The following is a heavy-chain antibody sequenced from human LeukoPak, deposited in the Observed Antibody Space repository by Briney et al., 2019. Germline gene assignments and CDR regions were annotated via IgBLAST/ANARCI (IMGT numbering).Heavy chain of an antibody. J-gene: IGHJ4*02. CDR1: GFTFSSYA. CDR2: ISGSGGST. Sequence: GGSLRLSCAASGFTFSSYAMSWVRQAPGKGLEWVSAISGSGGSTYYADSVKGRFTISRDNSKNTLYLQMNSLRAVDTAVYYCAKVGGSYRYTPFDYWGQGTLVTVSS. D-gene: IGHD3-16*02. CDR3: AKVGGSYRYTPFDY. V-gene: IGHV3-23*01.